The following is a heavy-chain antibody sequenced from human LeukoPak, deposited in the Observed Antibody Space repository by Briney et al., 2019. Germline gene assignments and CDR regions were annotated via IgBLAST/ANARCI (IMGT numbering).Heavy chain of an antibody. CDR2: ISYDGSNK. V-gene: IGHV3-30-3*01. CDR1: GFTFSSYA. CDR3: AKDAPDDTADFDY. J-gene: IGHJ4*02. Sequence: GGSLRLSCAASGFTFSSYAMHWVRQAPGKGLEWVAVISYDGSNKYYADSVKGRFTISRDNSKNTLYLQMNSLRAEDTAVYYCAKDAPDDTADFDYWGQGTLVTVSS.